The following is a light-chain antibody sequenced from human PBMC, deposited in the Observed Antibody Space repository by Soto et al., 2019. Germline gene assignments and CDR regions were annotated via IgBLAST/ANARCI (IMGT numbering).Light chain of an antibody. CDR3: QQLNSYPVT. Sequence: IQLTPSPSSLSASVAYRLTLTGQASQGVGSFLAWYQQKPGQAPKLLIFTASTLPSGVPSRFSGSGSGTDLTLTISSLQPEDFATYYCQQLNSYPVTFGQGTRLEIK. J-gene: IGKJ5*01. V-gene: IGKV1-9*01. CDR2: TAS. CDR1: QGVGSF.